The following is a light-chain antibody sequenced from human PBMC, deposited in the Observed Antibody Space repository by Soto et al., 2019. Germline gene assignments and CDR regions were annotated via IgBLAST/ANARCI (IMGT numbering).Light chain of an antibody. CDR3: ESWDSSTRV. J-gene: IGLJ3*02. V-gene: IGLV4-60*02. Sequence: QPVLTQSSSASASLGSSVKLTCTLSSGHSGYIIAWHQQQPGKAPRYLMNLESSGRYNAGRGVPSRFSGSSSGADRYLTLHTLHVADEADYSCESWDSSTRVFGGGTKLTVL. CDR2: LESSGRY. CDR1: SGHSGYI.